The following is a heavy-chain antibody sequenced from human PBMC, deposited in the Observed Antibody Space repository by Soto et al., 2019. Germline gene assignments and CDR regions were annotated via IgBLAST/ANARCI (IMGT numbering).Heavy chain of an antibody. CDR1: GGSISSGGYY. CDR2: IYYSGST. V-gene: IGHV4-31*03. CDR3: ARDQIADAFDI. Sequence: PSETLSLTCTVSGGSISSGGYYWSWIRQHPGKGLEWIGYIYYSGSTYYNPSLKSRVTISVDTSKNQFSLKLCSVTAADTAVYYCARDQIADAFDIWGQGTMVTVSS. J-gene: IGHJ3*02.